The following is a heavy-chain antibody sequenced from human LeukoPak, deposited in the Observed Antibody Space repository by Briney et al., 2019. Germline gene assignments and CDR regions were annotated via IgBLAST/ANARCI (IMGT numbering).Heavy chain of an antibody. CDR1: GFSFRSYA. D-gene: IGHD3-3*02. CDR2: ISGSGTNT. CDR3: AKANGAIFGVAGYFDY. V-gene: IGHV3-23*01. J-gene: IGHJ4*02. Sequence: GGSLRLSCAASGFSFRSYAMSWVRQAPGKGLEWVSAISGSGTNTYYADSVKGRFTISRDNSKNTPDLQMNSLRAEDTAVYYCAKANGAIFGVAGYFDYWGQGTLVTVSS.